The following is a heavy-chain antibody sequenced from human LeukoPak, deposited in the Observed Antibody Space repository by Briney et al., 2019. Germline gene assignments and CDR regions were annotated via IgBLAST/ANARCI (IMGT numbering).Heavy chain of an antibody. Sequence: AGGSLRLSCAASGFTFSSNWMHWVRQALGKGLVWVSRINEDGSTTNYADSVKGRSTIFRDNAKNTLYLQMNSLRAEDTAVYYCVRDLGGRSGHWGQGTLVTVSS. CDR3: VRDLGGRSGH. J-gene: IGHJ4*02. CDR2: INEDGSTT. D-gene: IGHD1-26*01. V-gene: IGHV3-74*01. CDR1: GFTFSSNW.